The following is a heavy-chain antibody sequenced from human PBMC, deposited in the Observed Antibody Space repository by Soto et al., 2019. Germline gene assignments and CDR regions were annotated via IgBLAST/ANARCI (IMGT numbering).Heavy chain of an antibody. J-gene: IGHJ6*02. D-gene: IGHD3-10*01. V-gene: IGHV4-30-2*01. CDR2: IYPSGAT. CDR3: AREYDGSRSYYKSPYYYYAMDV. Sequence: LSLTCAISGASISTRGSTWSWIRPTPGKGLEWIGYIYPSGATYYNPSLKGRVTISLETSKNRFSLNVTSATAADTAVYYCAREYDGSRSYYKSPYYYYAMDVWGQGTTVTVS. CDR1: GASISTRGST.